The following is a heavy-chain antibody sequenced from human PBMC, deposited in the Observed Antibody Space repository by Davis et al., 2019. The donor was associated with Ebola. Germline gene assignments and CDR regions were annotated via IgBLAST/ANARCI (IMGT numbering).Heavy chain of an antibody. J-gene: IGHJ4*02. CDR3: ARDRVMTTVVTPSHFDY. CDR2: ISSSSSYI. Sequence: GGSLRLSCAASGFTFSSYSMNWVRQAPGKGLEWVSSISSSSSYIYYADSVKGRFTISRDNAKNSLYLQMNSLRDEETAVYYCARDRVMTTVVTPSHFDYWGQGTLVTVSS. V-gene: IGHV3-21*01. D-gene: IGHD4-23*01. CDR1: GFTFSSYS.